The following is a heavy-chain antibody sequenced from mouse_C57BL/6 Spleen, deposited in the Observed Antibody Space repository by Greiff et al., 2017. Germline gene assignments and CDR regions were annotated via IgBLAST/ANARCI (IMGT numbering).Heavy chain of an antibody. D-gene: IGHD1-1*01. CDR3: ARRIYYYDSSYDYAMDY. Sequence: VKLMESGAELVKPGASVKMSCKASGYTFTTYPIEWMKQNHGKSLEWIGNFHPYNDDTKYNEKFKGKATLTVEKSSSPVYLELSRLTSDDSAVYYCARRIYYYDSSYDYAMDYWGQGTSVTVSS. CDR2: FHPYNDDT. V-gene: IGHV1-47*01. CDR1: GYTFTTYP. J-gene: IGHJ4*01.